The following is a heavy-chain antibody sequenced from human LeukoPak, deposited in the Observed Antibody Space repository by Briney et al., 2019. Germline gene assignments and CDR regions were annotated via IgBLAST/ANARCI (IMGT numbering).Heavy chain of an antibody. D-gene: IGHD3-3*01. J-gene: IGHJ4*02. CDR3: AKDMFITPGLSTSPPFDH. V-gene: IGHV1-18*01. CDR2: VSTYNDIT. Sequence: VASVKVSCKASGYTFTTYGINWVRQAPGQGLEWVGWVSTYNDITNYAQNFQGRVTMTTDTSTSTAYMEVRSLRSDDTAMYYCAKDMFITPGLSTSPPFDHWGQGTLVTVSS. CDR1: GYTFTTYG.